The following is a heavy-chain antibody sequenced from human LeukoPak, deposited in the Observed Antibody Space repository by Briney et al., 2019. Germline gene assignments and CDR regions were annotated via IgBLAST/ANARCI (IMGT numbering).Heavy chain of an antibody. D-gene: IGHD2-8*01. CDR2: TRNRINGYTT. Sequence: GGSLRLSCAASGFTFSDHYMDWVRQAPGRGLEWVGRTRNRINGYTTEYAASVRGRFTVSRDDSKNSLYLQMNSLKIEDTAVYFCVGGAYCTSSYCPDDFTRWGQGTMVTVSS. CDR3: VGGAYCTSSYCPDDFTR. CDR1: GFTFSDHY. V-gene: IGHV3-72*01. J-gene: IGHJ3*01.